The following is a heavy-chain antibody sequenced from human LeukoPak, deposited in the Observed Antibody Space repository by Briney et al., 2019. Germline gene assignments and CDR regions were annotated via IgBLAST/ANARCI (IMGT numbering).Heavy chain of an antibody. CDR3: ATVRGYSYGFDY. CDR2: FDPEDGET. J-gene: IGHJ4*02. Sequence: ASVKVSCKVSGYTLTELSMHWVRQAPGKGLEWMGGFDPEDGETIYARKFQGRVTMTEDTSTDTAYMELSSLRSEDTAVYYCATVRGYSYGFDYWGQGTLVTVSS. D-gene: IGHD5-18*01. CDR1: GYTLTELS. V-gene: IGHV1-24*01.